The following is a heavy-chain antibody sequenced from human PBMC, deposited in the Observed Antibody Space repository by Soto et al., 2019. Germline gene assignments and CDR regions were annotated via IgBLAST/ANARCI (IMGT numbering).Heavy chain of an antibody. J-gene: IGHJ5*02. V-gene: IGHV4-61*01. D-gene: IGHD2-15*01. Sequence: QVQLQESGPGLVKPSETLSLTCTVSGGSVSSGSYYWSWIRQPPGKGLEWIGYIYYSGSTNYNPSRKGRVTIPVDTSKNQFSLKLSSVTAADTAVYYCATSLVAATPWWFDPWGQGTLVTVSS. CDR3: ATSLVAATPWWFDP. CDR2: IYYSGST. CDR1: GGSVSSGSYY.